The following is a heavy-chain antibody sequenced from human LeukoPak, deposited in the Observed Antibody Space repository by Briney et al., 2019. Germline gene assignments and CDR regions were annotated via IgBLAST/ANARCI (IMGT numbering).Heavy chain of an antibody. CDR2: IYTSGST. CDR1: GGSISSYY. D-gene: IGHD3-10*01. CDR3: ARGGIRISMIRGDRYYFDY. Sequence: SETLSLTCGVSGGSISSYYWSWIRQPAGKGLEWIGRIYTSGSTNYNPSLKSRVTVSVDTSKNQFSLKLSSVTAADTAVYYCARGGIRISMIRGDRYYFDYWGQGTLVTVSS. J-gene: IGHJ4*02. V-gene: IGHV4-4*07.